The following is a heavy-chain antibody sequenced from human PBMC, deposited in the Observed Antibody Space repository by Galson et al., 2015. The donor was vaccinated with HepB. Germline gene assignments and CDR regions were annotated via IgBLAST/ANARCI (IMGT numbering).Heavy chain of an antibody. D-gene: IGHD6-13*01. J-gene: IGHJ4*02. Sequence: SVKVSCKASGYTFTMYAMHWVRQAPGQRPEWMGWINAGNGNTKYSQKFQGRVTITRDTSASTAYMELGSLKSEDTAVYYCARSGRFGIAAADHGLYWGQGTLVTVSS. CDR2: INAGNGNT. CDR1: GYTFTMYA. CDR3: ARSGRFGIAAADHGLY. V-gene: IGHV1-3*01.